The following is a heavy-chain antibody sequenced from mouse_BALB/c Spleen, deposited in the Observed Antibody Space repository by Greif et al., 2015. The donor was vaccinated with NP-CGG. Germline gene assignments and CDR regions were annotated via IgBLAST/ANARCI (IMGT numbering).Heavy chain of an antibody. Sequence: LQESGAELVRPGSSVKISCKASGYAFSSYWMNWVKQRPGQGLEWIGQIYPGDGDTNYNGKFKGKATLTADKSSSTAYMQLSSLTSEDSAVYFCARLRDCYFDVWGAGTTVTASS. CDR1: GYAFSSYW. V-gene: IGHV1-80*01. CDR3: ARLRDCYFDV. J-gene: IGHJ1*01. CDR2: IYPGDGDT.